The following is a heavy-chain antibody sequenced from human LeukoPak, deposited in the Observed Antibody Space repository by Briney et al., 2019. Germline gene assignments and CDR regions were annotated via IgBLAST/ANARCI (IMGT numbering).Heavy chain of an antibody. CDR3: ARNLLDDYSGDYYYYYMDV. CDR2: ISAYNGNT. CDR1: GYTFTSYG. V-gene: IGHV1-18*01. Sequence: GASVKVSCKASGYTFTSYGIIWVRQAPGQGLEWMGWISAYNGNTNYAQKLQGRVTMTTDTSTSTAYMELRSLRSDDTAVYYCARNLLDDYSGDYYYYYMDVWGKGTTVTVSS. J-gene: IGHJ6*03. D-gene: IGHD4-11*01.